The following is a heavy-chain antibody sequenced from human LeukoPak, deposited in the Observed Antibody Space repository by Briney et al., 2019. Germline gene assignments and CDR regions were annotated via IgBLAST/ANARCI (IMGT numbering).Heavy chain of an antibody. CDR1: GGSFRGCY. D-gene: IGHD4-17*01. J-gene: IGHJ6*02. V-gene: IGHV4-34*01. Sequence: SETLSLTCAVYGGSFRGCYGSWIRQPRGRGLEWIGEINHSGSTNYNPSLKSRDTLSVDTSKNQSSLRLSSVTAADTAVYYCARAKYGDDYYYGMDVWGQGTTVTVSS. CDR3: ARAKYGDDYYYGMDV. CDR2: INHSGST.